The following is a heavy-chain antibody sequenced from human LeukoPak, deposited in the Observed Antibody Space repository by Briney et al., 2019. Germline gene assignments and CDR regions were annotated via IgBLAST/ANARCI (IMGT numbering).Heavy chain of an antibody. CDR2: VNADNSNT. D-gene: IGHD3-10*01. CDR1: GGTFSSYA. J-gene: IGHJ3*01. CDR3: AIFPPTWRNELAAFDV. Sequence: ASVKVSCKASGGTFSSYAISWVRQAPGQGLEWMGWVNADNSNTKYSQEFQGRVTITRNTSISTAYMELSSLRSEDTAVYYCAIFPPTWRNELAAFDVWGQGTMVTVSS. V-gene: IGHV1-8*03.